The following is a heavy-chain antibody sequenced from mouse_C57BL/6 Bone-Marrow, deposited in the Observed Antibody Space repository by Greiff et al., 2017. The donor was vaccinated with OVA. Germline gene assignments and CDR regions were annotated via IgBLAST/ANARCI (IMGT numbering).Heavy chain of an antibody. J-gene: IGHJ4*01. CDR1: GYTFTSYT. Sequence: QVQLQQSGAELARPGASVKMSCKASGYTFTSYTMHWVKQRPGQGLEWIGYINPSSGYTKYNQKFKDKATLTADKSSSTAYMQLSSLTSEDSAVYYCARSNDYHYYAMDYWGQGTSVTVSS. V-gene: IGHV1-4*01. D-gene: IGHD2-4*01. CDR3: ARSNDYHYYAMDY. CDR2: INPSSGYT.